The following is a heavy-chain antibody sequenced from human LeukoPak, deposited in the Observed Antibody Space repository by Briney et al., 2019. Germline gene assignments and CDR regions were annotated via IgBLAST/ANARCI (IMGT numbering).Heavy chain of an antibody. V-gene: IGHV4-4*07. CDR1: GGSISSYY. CDR2: IYSSGST. J-gene: IGHJ4*02. D-gene: IGHD5-24*01. CDR3: ARHNLDMAGIFDY. Sequence: PSETLSLTCTVSGGSISSYYWSWIRQPAGKGLEWIGRIYSSGSTTYDPSLKSRVTISVDTSKNQFSLKLSSVTAADTAVYYCARHNLDMAGIFDYWGQGTLVTVSS.